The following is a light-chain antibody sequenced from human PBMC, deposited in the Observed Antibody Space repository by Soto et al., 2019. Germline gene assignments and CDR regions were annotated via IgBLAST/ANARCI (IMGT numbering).Light chain of an antibody. V-gene: IGKV3-20*01. Sequence: EIVLTQSPGTLSLSPGERATLSCRASQSVSSSNLAWYQQKPGQAPRLLIYGASSRATGIPDRFSGSGSGTDFTLTISRLEPEDFAVYYCQQYGSSRRTFGQGTKLEIK. J-gene: IGKJ1*01. CDR2: GAS. CDR3: QQYGSSRRT. CDR1: QSVSSSN.